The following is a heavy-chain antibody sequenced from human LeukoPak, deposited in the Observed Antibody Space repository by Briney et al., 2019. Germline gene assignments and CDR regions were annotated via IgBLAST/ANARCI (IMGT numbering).Heavy chain of an antibody. J-gene: IGHJ4*02. D-gene: IGHD3-22*01. CDR3: ARAFYYDSSGPPLDY. V-gene: IGHV3-74*01. Sequence: PGGSLRLSCAASGFTFSGNWMHWVRQAPGKGLVWVARIDRDGTSTGYADSVKGRFTISRDNAENTLYLQMNSLRVEDTAVYYCARAFYYDSSGPPLDYWGQGTLVTVSS. CDR2: IDRDGTST. CDR1: GFTFSGNW.